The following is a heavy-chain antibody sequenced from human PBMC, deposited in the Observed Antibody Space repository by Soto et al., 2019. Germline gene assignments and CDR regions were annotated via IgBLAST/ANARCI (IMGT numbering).Heavy chain of an antibody. D-gene: IGHD6-13*01. CDR3: AHSDTGYGSKWVSFDY. V-gene: IGHV2-5*02. J-gene: IGHJ4*02. CDR2: IYWDDDK. Sequence: SGPTLVNPTQTLTLTCTFSGFSVTPSGVGVGWIRQPPGKALEWLALIYWDDDKRYSPSLKSRLTVTKDISKNQVVLIMTNMEPVDTAYYYCAHSDTGYGSKWVSFDYWGQGTLVTVSS. CDR1: GFSVTPSGVG.